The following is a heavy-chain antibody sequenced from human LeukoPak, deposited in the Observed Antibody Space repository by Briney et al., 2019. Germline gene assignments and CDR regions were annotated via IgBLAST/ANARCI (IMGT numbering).Heavy chain of an antibody. CDR1: GYSFTSYW. Sequence: GESLKISCKGSGYSFTSYWIGWVRQMPGKGLEWMGIIYPGDSDTRYSPSFQGQVTISADKSISTAYLQWSSLKASDTAMYYCARGVTWEXPXTDAFDIWGQGTMVTVSS. CDR3: ARGVTWEXPXTDAFDI. D-gene: IGHD1-26*01. CDR2: IYPGDSDT. V-gene: IGHV5-51*01. J-gene: IGHJ3*02.